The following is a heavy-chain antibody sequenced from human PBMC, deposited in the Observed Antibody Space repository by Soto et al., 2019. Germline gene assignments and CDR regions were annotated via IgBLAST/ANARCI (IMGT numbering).Heavy chain of an antibody. CDR2: ISYDGSNK. Sequence: QVQLVESGGGVVQPGRSLRLSCAASGFTFSSYAMHWVRQAPGKGLEWVAVISYDGSNKYYADSVKGRFTIFRDNSKNTLYLQMNSLRAEDTAVYYCASLGSGLALYHAFDIWGQGTMVTVSS. CDR3: ASLGSGLALYHAFDI. V-gene: IGHV3-30-3*01. CDR1: GFTFSSYA. J-gene: IGHJ3*02. D-gene: IGHD3-3*01.